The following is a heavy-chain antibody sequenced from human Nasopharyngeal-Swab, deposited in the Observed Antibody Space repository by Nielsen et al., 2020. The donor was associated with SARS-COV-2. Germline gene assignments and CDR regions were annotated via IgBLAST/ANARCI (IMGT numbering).Heavy chain of an antibody. Sequence: GESLKISCAASGFTFSNAWMNWVRQAPGKGLEWVGRIKSKTDGGTTDYAAPVKGRFTISRDDSKNTLYLQMNSLKTEDTAVYFRSTDRGSGSLPAKEIGGPPLPDYWGQGTLVTVSS. CDR2: IKSKTDGGTT. CDR3: STDRGSGSLPAKEIGGPPLPDY. D-gene: IGHD1-26*01. V-gene: IGHV3-15*07. CDR1: GFTFSNAW. J-gene: IGHJ4*02.